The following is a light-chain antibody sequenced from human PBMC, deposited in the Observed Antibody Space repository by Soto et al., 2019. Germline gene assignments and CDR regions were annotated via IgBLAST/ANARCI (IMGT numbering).Light chain of an antibody. Sequence: DIQMTQSPSSLSASVGDRVTITCRASQGIRNDLSWYQQKPGEAPKRLVYVASSLDGGVPARFSGSGSGTEFTLTISSLQPEDFATYYCRQYDTYRTFGQGTKVDIK. V-gene: IGKV1-17*01. CDR1: QGIRND. CDR3: RQYDTYRT. J-gene: IGKJ1*01. CDR2: VAS.